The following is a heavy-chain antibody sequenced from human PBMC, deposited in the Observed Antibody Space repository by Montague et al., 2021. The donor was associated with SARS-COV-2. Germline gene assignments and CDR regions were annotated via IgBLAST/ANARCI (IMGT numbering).Heavy chain of an antibody. J-gene: IGHJ6*02. V-gene: IGHV4-34*01. CDR1: DGSFSDYS. CDR3: ARDLVAGGMDV. D-gene: IGHD2-8*02. CDR2: INHRGST. Sequence: SETLSLTCAVYDGSFSDYSWTWIRQPPGKGLEWIGEINHRGSTNYNPSLKSRVTISVDTSKNQFSLKMTSVTAADTAVYYCARDLVAGGMDVWGQGTTVTVSS.